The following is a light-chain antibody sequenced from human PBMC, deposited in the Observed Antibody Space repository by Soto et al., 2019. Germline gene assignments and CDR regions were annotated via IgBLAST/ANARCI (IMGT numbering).Light chain of an antibody. CDR1: QSVSSSY. Sequence: EIVLTQSPGTLSLSRVERATLSCRASQSVSSSYLAWYQQKPGQAPRLLIYGASSRATGIPDRFSGSGSGTDFTLTISRLEPEDFAVYYCKQYGSSPPLTFGGGTKVEIK. V-gene: IGKV3-20*01. CDR3: KQYGSSPPLT. J-gene: IGKJ4*01. CDR2: GAS.